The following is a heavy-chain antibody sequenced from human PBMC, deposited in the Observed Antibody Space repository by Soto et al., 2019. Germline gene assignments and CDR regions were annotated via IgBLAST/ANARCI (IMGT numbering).Heavy chain of an antibody. CDR3: AHSDGGYEIIYFDF. V-gene: IGHV2-5*01. CDR1: GFSFTTAGVA. D-gene: IGHD5-12*01. J-gene: IGHJ4*02. Sequence: QITLQESGPTLVKPTQTLTLTCTFSGFSFTTAGVAVGWIRQTPGGALEWLTLIYYNDDRRYSPSQKTRLTIAGETSKNHVVLSLTNVDPGDTATYFCAHSDGGYEIIYFDFWGQGIPVTVSS. CDR2: IYYNDDR.